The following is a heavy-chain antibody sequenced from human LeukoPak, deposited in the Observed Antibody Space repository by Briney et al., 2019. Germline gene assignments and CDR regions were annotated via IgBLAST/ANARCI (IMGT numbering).Heavy chain of an antibody. V-gene: IGHV3-30*18. CDR1: GFTFSSYG. CDR3: ENIEQWSEDDAFDI. CDR2: ISYGGSNK. J-gene: IGHJ3*02. Sequence: PGGSLRLSCAASGFTFSSYGMHWVRQAPGKGLEWVAVISYGGSNKYYADSVKGRFTISRDNSKNTLYLQMNSLRAEDTAVYYCENIEQWSEDDAFDIWGQGTMVTVSS. D-gene: IGHD6-19*01.